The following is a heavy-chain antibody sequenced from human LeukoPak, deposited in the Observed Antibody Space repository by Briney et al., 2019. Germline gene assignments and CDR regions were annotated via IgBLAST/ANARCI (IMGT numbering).Heavy chain of an antibody. Sequence: GGSLRLSCAASGFTFSDYYMSWIRQAPGKGLEWVSYISSSGSTIYYADSVKGRFTISRDNAKNSLYLQMNNLRVEDTAVYYCARDQPIGYNYGYPFDNWGQGTLVTVSS. CDR2: ISSSGSTI. CDR3: ARDQPIGYNYGYPFDN. J-gene: IGHJ4*02. D-gene: IGHD5-18*01. CDR1: GFTFSDYY. V-gene: IGHV3-11*04.